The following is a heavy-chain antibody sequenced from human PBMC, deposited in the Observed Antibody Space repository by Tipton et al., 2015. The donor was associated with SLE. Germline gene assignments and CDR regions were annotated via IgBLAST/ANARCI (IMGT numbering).Heavy chain of an antibody. CDR2: IRSKVYGGTS. CDR1: GFIFVDYA. V-gene: IGHV3-49*03. J-gene: IGHJ4*02. CDR3: ARGARGPDY. Sequence: SLRLSCTASGFIFVDYAMSWFRQAPGKGLEWVGFIRSKVYGGTSEYAASVKGRFSISIDDSKRIAYLQMNSLKTEDTAVYYCARGARGPDYWGQGTLVTVSS. D-gene: IGHD6-6*01.